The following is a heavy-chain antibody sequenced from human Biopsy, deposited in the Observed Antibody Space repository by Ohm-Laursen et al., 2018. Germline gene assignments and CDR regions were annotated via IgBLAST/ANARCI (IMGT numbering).Heavy chain of an antibody. CDR1: GYSFTKYY. D-gene: IGHD3-9*01. Sequence: SVKVSCKASGYSFTKYYINWVRQAPGQGLEWMGIINPTGGTTSYAEKFQGRVTLTRDTSTGTVYLELNSLIYEDTALYYCARDETGSSVFGPYYYGMDVWGQGTTVTVSS. CDR2: INPTGGTT. CDR3: ARDETGSSVFGPYYYGMDV. J-gene: IGHJ6*02. V-gene: IGHV1-46*01.